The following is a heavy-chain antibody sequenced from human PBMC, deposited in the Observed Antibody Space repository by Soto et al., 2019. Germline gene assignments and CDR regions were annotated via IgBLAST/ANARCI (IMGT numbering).Heavy chain of an antibody. CDR3: ARVVLTITRGAFDA. J-gene: IGHJ3*01. D-gene: IGHD3-9*01. CDR2: ISHSGTS. V-gene: IGHV4-4*02. CDR1: GGSISSSHW. Sequence: QVQLQESGPGLVKPSGTLSLTCAVSGGSISSSHWWTWVRQAPGKGLEYIGEISHSGTSNSNPSLTSRVTLSVDKSKIHFSLTLTSVTAADTAVYYCARVVLTITRGAFDAWGQGTLVIVSS.